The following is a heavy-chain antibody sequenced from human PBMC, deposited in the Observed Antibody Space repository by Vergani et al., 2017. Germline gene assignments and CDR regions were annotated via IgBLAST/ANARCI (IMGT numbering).Heavy chain of an antibody. Sequence: EVQLVESGGGLVKPGGSLRLSCAASGFTFSSYSMNWVRQAPGKGLEWVSSISRSSSYIYYADSVKGRFTISRDNAKNSVYLQMNSLRAEDTAVYYCARXTVTTYYYSGMDVWGQGTTVTVSS. CDR3: ARXTVTTYYYSGMDV. J-gene: IGHJ6*02. V-gene: IGHV3-21*06. CDR1: GFTFSSYS. D-gene: IGHD4-17*01. CDR2: ISRSSSYI.